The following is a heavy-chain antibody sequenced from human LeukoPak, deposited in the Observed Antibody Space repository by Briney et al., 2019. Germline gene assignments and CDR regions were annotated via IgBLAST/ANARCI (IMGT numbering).Heavy chain of an antibody. J-gene: IGHJ4*02. CDR3: ARDRGELACFDY. Sequence: GGSLRLSCAASGFTFSSYSMNWVSQAPGKGLDWVSSISSSSSYIYYADSVKGRFTISRDNAKNSLYLQMNSLRAEDTAVYYCARDRGELACFDYWGQGTLVTVSS. CDR1: GFTFSSYS. D-gene: IGHD1-26*01. V-gene: IGHV3-21*01. CDR2: ISSSSSYI.